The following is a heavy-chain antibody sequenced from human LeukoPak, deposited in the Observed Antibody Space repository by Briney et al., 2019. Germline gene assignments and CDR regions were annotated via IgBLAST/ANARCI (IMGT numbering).Heavy chain of an antibody. CDR2: INAGNGNT. CDR3: AREVVDDILTGYPGAWFDP. V-gene: IGHV1-3*01. Sequence: ASVKVSCKGSGYSFTSYGRHWVRQAPGQRLGWMGWINAGNGNTKYSQKFQGRVTITRDTSASTAYMELSSLRSEDTAVYYCAREVVDDILTGYPGAWFDPWGQGTLVTVSS. J-gene: IGHJ5*02. CDR1: GYSFTSYG. D-gene: IGHD3-9*01.